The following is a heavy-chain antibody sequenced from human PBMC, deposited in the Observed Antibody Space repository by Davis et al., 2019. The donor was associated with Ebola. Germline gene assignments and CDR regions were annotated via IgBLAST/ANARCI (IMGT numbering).Heavy chain of an antibody. V-gene: IGHV1-2*02. Sequence: ASVKVSCKASGYTFTGYYMHWVRQAPGQGLEWMGWINPNSGGTNYAQKLQGRVTMTTDTSTSTAYMELSSLRSDDTAVYYCARTHVLLWFGELSYYYMDVWGKGTTVTVSS. D-gene: IGHD3-10*01. CDR3: ARTHVLLWFGELSYYYMDV. CDR2: INPNSGGT. J-gene: IGHJ6*03. CDR1: GYTFTGYY.